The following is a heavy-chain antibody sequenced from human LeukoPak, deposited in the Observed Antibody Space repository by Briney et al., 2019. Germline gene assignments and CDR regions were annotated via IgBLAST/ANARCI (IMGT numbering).Heavy chain of an antibody. D-gene: IGHD3-10*01. CDR1: GGSFSGYY. V-gene: IGHV4-34*01. CDR3: ARQSRLLWFGGPYYYMDV. CDR2: INHSGST. J-gene: IGHJ6*03. Sequence: KPSETLSLTCAVYGGSFSGYYWSWIRQPPGKGLEWIGEINHSGSTNYNPSLKSRVTISVDTSKNQFSLKLSSVTAADTAVYYCARQSRLLWFGGPYYYMDVWGKGTTVTISS.